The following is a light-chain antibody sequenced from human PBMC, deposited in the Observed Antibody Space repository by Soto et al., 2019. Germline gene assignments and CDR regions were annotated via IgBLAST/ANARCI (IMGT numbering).Light chain of an antibody. V-gene: IGKV3-20*01. J-gene: IGKJ1*01. CDR1: QSVTTQ. CDR2: GAS. CDR3: QRYCRSGT. Sequence: LTLAPGTLPSTPGVRAPLSCRASQSVTTQLAWYQQRPGQAPRLLIYGASNGATGIPDRFSGSGSGTDFTLTSSRLEPDDIAVYYWQRYCRSGTFGQGTKVDI.